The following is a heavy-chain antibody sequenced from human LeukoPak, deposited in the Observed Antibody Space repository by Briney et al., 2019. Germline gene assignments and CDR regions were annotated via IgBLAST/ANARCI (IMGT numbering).Heavy chain of an antibody. CDR1: GFTFSDYY. D-gene: IGHD3-22*01. CDR2: ISSSGSTI. V-gene: IGHV3-11*04. CDR3: ARARYYYDSSGYYYSSEYFQH. J-gene: IGHJ1*01. Sequence: PGGSLRLSXAASGFTFSDYYMSWIRQAPGKGLEWVSYISSSGSTIYYADSVKGRFTISRDNAKNSLYLQMNSLRAEDTAVYYCARARYYYDSSGYYYSSEYFQHWGQGTLVTVSS.